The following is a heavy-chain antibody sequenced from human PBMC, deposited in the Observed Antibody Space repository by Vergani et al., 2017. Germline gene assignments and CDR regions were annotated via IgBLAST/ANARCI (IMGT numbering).Heavy chain of an antibody. V-gene: IGHV4-4*03. CDR1: GDSISSNNC. J-gene: IGHJ4*02. D-gene: IGHD2-2*02. Sequence: QVQLHQWGAGLLKPPGTLSLTCAVSGDSISSNNCWTWVRQPPGKGLEWIGEICHTEDTKYSPSLKSRVTVSVDESRNLFSLRLNSVTAADTAVYYCATIGYRRWGYYFDYWGQGILVTVSS. CDR3: ATIGYRRWGYYFDY. CDR2: ICHTEDT.